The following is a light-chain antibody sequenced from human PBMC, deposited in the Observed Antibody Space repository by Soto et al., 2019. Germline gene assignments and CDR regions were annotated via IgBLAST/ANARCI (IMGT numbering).Light chain of an antibody. Sequence: DIVMTQSPDSLAVSLGERATINCKSSQSVLYSSNNKNYLAWYQRKPGQPPKLLIYWASTRESGVPDRFSGSGSGTDFTLTINGLQAEDVAVYYCQQYFSTPLTFGGGTKVEIK. CDR1: QSVLYSSNNKNY. J-gene: IGKJ4*01. V-gene: IGKV4-1*01. CDR3: QQYFSTPLT. CDR2: WAS.